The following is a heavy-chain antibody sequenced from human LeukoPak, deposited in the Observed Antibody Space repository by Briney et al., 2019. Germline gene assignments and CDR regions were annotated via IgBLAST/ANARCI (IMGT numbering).Heavy chain of an antibody. D-gene: IGHD3-10*01. V-gene: IGHV3-21*01. CDR2: ISSSGSYI. Sequence: PGGSLRLSCAASGFTFSSYTMNWVRQAPGKGLEWVSGISSSGSYIYYVNSVKGRFITSRDNAKNSLYLQMNSLRAEDTAMYYCARDTTSGSHFPLDYWGQGTLVTVSS. J-gene: IGHJ4*02. CDR1: GFTFSSYT. CDR3: ARDTTSGSHFPLDY.